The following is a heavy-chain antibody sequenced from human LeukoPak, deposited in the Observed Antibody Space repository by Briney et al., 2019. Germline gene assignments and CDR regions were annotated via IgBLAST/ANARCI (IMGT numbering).Heavy chain of an antibody. J-gene: IGHJ6*02. D-gene: IGHD6-25*01. CDR1: GYSFTTYW. V-gene: IGHV5-10-1*01. CDR3: ARQAVDYYYGMDV. CDR2: IDPTDSYT. Sequence: GESLKFSCKGSGYSFTTYWISWVRQMPGKGLEWMGRIDPTDSYTNYSPSFQGHVTMSADRSISTAYLQWSSLKASDTALYYCARQAVDYYYGMDVWGQGTTVTVSS.